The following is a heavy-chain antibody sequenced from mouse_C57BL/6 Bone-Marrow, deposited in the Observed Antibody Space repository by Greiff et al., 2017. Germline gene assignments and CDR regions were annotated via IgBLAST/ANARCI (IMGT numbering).Heavy chain of an antibody. CDR3: RTTVVANFDY. J-gene: IGHJ2*01. D-gene: IGHD1-1*01. CDR1: GYTFTSYW. Sequence: DVQLQESGTVLARPGASVKMSCKTSGYTFTSYWMHWVKQRPGQGLEWIGAIYPGNSDTSYNQKFKGKAKLTAVTSASTAYMELSSLTNEDSEVYYCRTTVVANFDYWGKGTTLTVSS. CDR2: IYPGNSDT. V-gene: IGHV1-5*01.